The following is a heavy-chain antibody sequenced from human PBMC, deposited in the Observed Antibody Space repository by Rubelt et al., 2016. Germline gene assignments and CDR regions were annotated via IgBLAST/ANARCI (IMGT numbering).Heavy chain of an antibody. V-gene: IGHV3-23*04. CDR1: GFTVSSNY. J-gene: IGHJ4*02. Sequence: EVQLVESGGGLIQPGGSLRLSCAASGFTVSSNYMSWVRQAPGKGLEWVSAISGSGGSTYYAVSGKGRFTISRDKSKNTLYLQMNSLRAKDTAVYYCAKDRYYDFWSGYSDYWGQGTLVTVSS. D-gene: IGHD3-3*01. CDR3: AKDRYYDFWSGYSDY. CDR2: ISGSGGST.